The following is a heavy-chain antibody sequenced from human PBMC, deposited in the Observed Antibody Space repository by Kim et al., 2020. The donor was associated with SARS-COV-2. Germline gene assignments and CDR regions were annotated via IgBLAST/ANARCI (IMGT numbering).Heavy chain of an antibody. D-gene: IGHD3-22*01. CDR3: ARAGDYDIRGYYGFFHL. Sequence: SVKGRYTISRDNSKNTLYRQMNSRRPEDTAVYYCARAGDYDIRGYYGFFHLWGQGALVTVSS. V-gene: IGHV3-74*01. J-gene: IGHJ1*01.